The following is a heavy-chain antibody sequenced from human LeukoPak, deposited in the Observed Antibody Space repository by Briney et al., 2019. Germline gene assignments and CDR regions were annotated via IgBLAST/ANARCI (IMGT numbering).Heavy chain of an antibody. D-gene: IGHD6-13*01. V-gene: IGHV1-2*02. CDR2: INPNNGGT. Sequence: GPSVKVSCKASGYTFTGYYIHWVRQAPGQRLEWMGWINPNNGGTNYAQKFQGRVTLTRDTSISTVYMELSRLRSDDTAVYYSARAAQQLVQYNWFDPWGQGTLVTVSS. J-gene: IGHJ5*02. CDR3: ARAAQQLVQYNWFDP. CDR1: GYTFTGYY.